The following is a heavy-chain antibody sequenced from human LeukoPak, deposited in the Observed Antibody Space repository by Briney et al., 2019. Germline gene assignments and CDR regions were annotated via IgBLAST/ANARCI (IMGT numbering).Heavy chain of an antibody. J-gene: IGHJ4*02. CDR3: ARAGYCSSTSCYGFDY. D-gene: IGHD2-2*01. Sequence: PGGSLRLSCAASGFTFSSYSMNWVRQAPGKGLEWVSSISSSSSYIYYADSVKGRFTISRDNAKNSLYLQMNSLRAEDTAEYYCARAGYCSSTSCYGFDYWGQGTLVTVSS. V-gene: IGHV3-21*01. CDR2: ISSSSSYI. CDR1: GFTFSSYS.